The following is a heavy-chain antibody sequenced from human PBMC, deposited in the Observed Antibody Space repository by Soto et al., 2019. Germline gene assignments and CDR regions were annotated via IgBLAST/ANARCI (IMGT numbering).Heavy chain of an antibody. J-gene: IGHJ5*02. CDR2: MNPNSGNT. CDR3: ARVYCSGGSCYGWFDP. CDR1: GYTFTSYD. Sequence: ASVKVSCKASGYTFTSYDINWVRQATGQGLEWMGWMNPNSGNTGYAQKFQGRVTTTRNTSISTAYMELSSLRSEDTAVYYCARVYCSGGSCYGWFDPWGQGTLVTVSS. V-gene: IGHV1-8*01. D-gene: IGHD2-15*01.